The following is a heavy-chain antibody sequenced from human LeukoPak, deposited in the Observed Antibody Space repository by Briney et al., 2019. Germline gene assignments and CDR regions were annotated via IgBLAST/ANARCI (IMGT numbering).Heavy chain of an antibody. V-gene: IGHV4-39*02. J-gene: IGHJ4*02. D-gene: IGHD3-10*01. Sequence: PSETLSLTCTVSGGSLSSRDNYWGWIRQPPGKGLEWVGSLSYSGSTYYTPSLKSRVTISVDTSRNHFSLRLSSVTAADTAVYYCARDNYYGSGSFGDWGQGTLVTVSS. CDR1: GGSLSSRDNY. CDR3: ARDNYYGSGSFGD. CDR2: LSYSGST.